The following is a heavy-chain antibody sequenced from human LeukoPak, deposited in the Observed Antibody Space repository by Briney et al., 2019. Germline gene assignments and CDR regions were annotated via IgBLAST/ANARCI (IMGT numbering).Heavy chain of an antibody. J-gene: IGHJ5*01. V-gene: IGHV1-8*01. CDR1: GWPFSTHD. D-gene: IGHD2-15*01. Sequence: ASVKVSCKASGWPFSTHDINWVRQSTGQGPEWLGWVNPNSGTAGYAQKFQGRVAMTRDSSISTAYLELNSLRSEDTAVYFCATTRRLPLLGFDSWGQGTLVTVSS. CDR3: ATTRRLPLLGFDS. CDR2: VNPNSGTA.